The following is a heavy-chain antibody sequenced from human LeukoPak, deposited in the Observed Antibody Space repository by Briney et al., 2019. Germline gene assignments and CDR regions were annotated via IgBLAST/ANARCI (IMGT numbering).Heavy chain of an antibody. CDR2: INSDGTT. CDR3: ARDPIIIVPAALDY. Sequence: SGGSLRLSCAASGFTFSSYWMHWVRQAPGKGLVWVSRINSDGTTSYADSVKGRFTISRDNVKNTLYPQMNSLRAEDTAVYYCARDPIIIVPAALDYWGQGTLVTVSS. CDR1: GFTFSSYW. V-gene: IGHV3-74*01. D-gene: IGHD2-2*01. J-gene: IGHJ4*02.